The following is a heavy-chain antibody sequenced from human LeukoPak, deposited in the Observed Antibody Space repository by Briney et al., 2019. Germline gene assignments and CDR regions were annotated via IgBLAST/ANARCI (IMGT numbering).Heavy chain of an antibody. D-gene: IGHD3-3*01. V-gene: IGHV1-8*01. CDR3: ARGTRITILGVVPLYYSDY. CDR1: GYTFTSYD. CDR2: MNPNSGNT. J-gene: IGHJ4*02. Sequence: ASVKVSCKASGYTFTSYDINWVRQATGQGLEWMGWMNPNSGNTGYAQKFQGRVTMTRNTSISTAYMELSSLRSEDTAVYYCARGTRITILGVVPLYYSDYWGQGTLVTVSS.